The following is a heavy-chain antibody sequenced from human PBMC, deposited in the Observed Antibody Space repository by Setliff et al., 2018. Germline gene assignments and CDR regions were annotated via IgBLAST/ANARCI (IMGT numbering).Heavy chain of an antibody. J-gene: IGHJ1*01. V-gene: IGHV3-74*01. CDR3: ARVGRVGYYESFQY. Sequence: PGGSLRLSCAASGFTFSSYWMHWVRQAPGKGLVWVSRINSDGSSTSYADSVKGRFTISRDNAQNSLYLQMNSLRAEDTAVYYCARVGRVGYYESFQYWGQGTLVTVSS. CDR2: INSDGSST. CDR1: GFTFSSYW. D-gene: IGHD3-22*01.